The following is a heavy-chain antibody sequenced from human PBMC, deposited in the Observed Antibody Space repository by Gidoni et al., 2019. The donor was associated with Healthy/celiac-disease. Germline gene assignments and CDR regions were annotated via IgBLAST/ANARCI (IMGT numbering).Heavy chain of an antibody. CDR3: AKDTSPRLGYYYYGMDV. J-gene: IGHJ6*02. D-gene: IGHD3-16*01. Sequence: EVQLVESGGGWLQPGRSLRLYCAASGFTFEDYAMHWVRQAPGKGLEGVSGMSWNSGSIGDADSGKGRFTIPRDNAKNSLYLQMNSLRAEDTALYYCAKDTSPRLGYYYYGMDVWGQGTTVTVSS. V-gene: IGHV3-9*01. CDR2: MSWNSGSI. CDR1: GFTFEDYA.